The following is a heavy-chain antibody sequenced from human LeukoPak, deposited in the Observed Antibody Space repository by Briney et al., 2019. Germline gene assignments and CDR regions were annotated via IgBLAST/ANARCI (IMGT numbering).Heavy chain of an antibody. CDR2: INHSGST. Sequence: SETLSLTCAVYGGSFSGYYWSWIRQPPGKGLEWIGEINHSGSTNYNPSLKSRVTISVDTSKNQFSLKLSSVTAADMAVYYCARVRRSSGFGFDYWGQGTLVTVSS. J-gene: IGHJ4*02. V-gene: IGHV4-34*01. D-gene: IGHD6-19*01. CDR3: ARVRRSSGFGFDY. CDR1: GGSFSGYY.